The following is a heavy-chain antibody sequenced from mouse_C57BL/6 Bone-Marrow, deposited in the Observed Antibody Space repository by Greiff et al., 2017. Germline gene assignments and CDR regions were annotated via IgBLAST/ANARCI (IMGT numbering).Heavy chain of an antibody. CDR1: GYSITSGYY. CDR2: ISYDGSN. J-gene: IGHJ2*01. Sequence: EVKLEESGPGLVKPSQSLSLTCSVTGYSITSGYYWNWIRQFPGNKLEWMGYISYDGSNNYNPSLKNRISITRDTSKNQFFLKLNSVTTEDTATYYCAREGIYYYYGSSPFDYWGQGTTLTVSS. D-gene: IGHD1-1*01. V-gene: IGHV3-6*01. CDR3: AREGIYYYYGSSPFDY.